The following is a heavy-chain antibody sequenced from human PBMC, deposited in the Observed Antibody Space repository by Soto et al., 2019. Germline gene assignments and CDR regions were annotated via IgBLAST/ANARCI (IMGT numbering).Heavy chain of an antibody. Sequence: LSLTCTVSGGSISSSSYYWGWIRQPPGKGLEWIGSIYYSGSTYYNPSLKSRVTISVDTSKNQFSLKLSSVTAADTAVYYCARLGSLEGRWFDPWGQGTMVTVYS. CDR1: GGSISSSSYY. D-gene: IGHD3-3*01. J-gene: IGHJ5*02. V-gene: IGHV4-39*01. CDR2: IYYSGST. CDR3: ARLGSLEGRWFDP.